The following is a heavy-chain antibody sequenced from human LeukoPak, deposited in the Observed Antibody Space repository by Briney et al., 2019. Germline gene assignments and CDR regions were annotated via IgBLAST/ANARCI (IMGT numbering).Heavy chain of an antibody. D-gene: IGHD3-10*01. V-gene: IGHV3-69-1*01. CDR3: ARPSMVQGTNIAAFDS. J-gene: IGHJ4*02. Sequence: GGSLRLSCAASEVSFTGAWVSWVRQAPGKGLEWVSYISSSSTIYYADSVKGRFTISRDNAKNSLYLQMNSLRDEDTAVYYCARPSMVQGTNIAAFDSWGQGTLVTVSS. CDR2: ISSSSTI. CDR1: EVSFTGAW.